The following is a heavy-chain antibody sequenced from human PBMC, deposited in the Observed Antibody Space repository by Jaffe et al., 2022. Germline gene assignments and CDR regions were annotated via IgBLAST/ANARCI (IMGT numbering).Heavy chain of an antibody. D-gene: IGHD1-26*01. Sequence: VQLQESGPGLVKPSQTLSLTCTVSGGAISSGNYYWSWIRQPAGKGLEWIGRIYTSGTTNYNPSLKSRVTISLEPSKNQFSLNLSSLTAADTAVYYCARSRMVPELDWFDPWGQGTLVTVSS. CDR1: GGAISSGNYY. CDR2: IYTSGTT. CDR3: ARSRMVPELDWFDP. J-gene: IGHJ5*02. V-gene: IGHV4-61*02.